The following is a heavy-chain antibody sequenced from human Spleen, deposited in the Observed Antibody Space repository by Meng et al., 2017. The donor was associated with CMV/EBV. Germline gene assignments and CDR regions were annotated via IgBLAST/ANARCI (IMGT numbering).Heavy chain of an antibody. CDR2: IYYSGST. D-gene: IGHD3-3*01. V-gene: IGHV4-30-4*08. CDR3: ARRRAADFWSGGYWFDP. J-gene: IGHJ5*02. CDR1: GGSISSGDYY. Sequence: LRLSCTVSGGSISSGDYYWSWIRQPPGKGLEWIGYIYYSGSTYYNPSLKSRVTISVDTSKNQFSLKLTSVTAADTAVYFCARRRAADFWSGGYWFDPWGQGTLVTVSS.